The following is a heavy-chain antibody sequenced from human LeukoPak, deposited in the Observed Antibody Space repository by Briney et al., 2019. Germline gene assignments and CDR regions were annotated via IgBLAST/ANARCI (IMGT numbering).Heavy chain of an antibody. D-gene: IGHD1-26*01. V-gene: IGHV1-2*02. CDR3: ARSYSGSYRTGVDY. CDR2: INPNSGGT. CDR1: GYTFTGYY. Sequence: GASVKVSCKASGYTFTGYYMHWVRQAPGQGLEWMGWINPNSGGTNYAQKFQGRVTMTRNTSISTAYMELSSLRSEDTAVYYCARSYSGSYRTGVDYWGQGTLVTVSS. J-gene: IGHJ4*02.